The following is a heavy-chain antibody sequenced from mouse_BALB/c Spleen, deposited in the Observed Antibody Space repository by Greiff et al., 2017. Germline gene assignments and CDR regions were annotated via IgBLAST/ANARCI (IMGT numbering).Heavy chain of an antibody. J-gene: IGHJ4*01. CDR1: GFTFSDYY. V-gene: IGHV5-4*02. Sequence: EVKLVESGGGLVKPGGSLKLSCAASGFTFSDYYMYWVRQTPEKRLEWVATISDGGSYTYYPDSVKGRFTISRDNAKNNLYLQMSSLKSEDTAMYYCARERFAYYGMDYWGQGTSGTVSS. CDR2: ISDGGSYT. CDR3: ARERFAYYGMDY.